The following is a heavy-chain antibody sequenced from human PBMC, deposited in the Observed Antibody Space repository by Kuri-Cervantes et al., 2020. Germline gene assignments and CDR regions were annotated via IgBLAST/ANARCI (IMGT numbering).Heavy chain of an antibody. D-gene: IGHD3-10*01. CDR2: INPSGGST. Sequence: ASAQVSCKASGDTFTSYYMHWVRQAPGQGLEWMGIINPSGGSTSHAQKFQGRVTMTRDTSTSTVYMELSSLRSEDTAVYYCARAAVGVRGVINYWGQGTLVTVSS. V-gene: IGHV1-46*01. J-gene: IGHJ4*02. CDR1: GDTFTSYY. CDR3: ARAAVGVRGVINY.